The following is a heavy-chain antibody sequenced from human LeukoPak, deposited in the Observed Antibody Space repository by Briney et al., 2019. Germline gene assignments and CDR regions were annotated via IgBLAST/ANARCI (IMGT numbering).Heavy chain of an antibody. J-gene: IGHJ4*02. CDR3: TRLSDYYDSSGYFPVDY. CDR1: GFTFSSYE. V-gene: IGHV3-48*03. D-gene: IGHD3-22*01. CDR2: ISSSGSTI. Sequence: GGSLRLSCAASGFTFSSYEMNWVRQAPGKGLEWVSYISSSGSTIYYADSVKGRFTISRDNAKNSLYLQMNSLKTEDTAVYYCTRLSDYYDSSGYFPVDYWGQGTLVTVSS.